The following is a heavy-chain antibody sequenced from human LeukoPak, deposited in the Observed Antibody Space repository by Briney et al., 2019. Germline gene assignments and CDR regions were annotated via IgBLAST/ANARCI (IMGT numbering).Heavy chain of an antibody. CDR2: ISGSGGST. Sequence: GGSLRLSCAASGFTFSSFAMSWVRQAPGKGLEWVSGISGSGGSTYYADSVKGQFTISRDNSKNTLYLQMNSMRAEDTAVYYCAKGPRDYYDSSGYYGMYYFDYWGQGTLVTVSS. J-gene: IGHJ4*02. CDR1: GFTFSSFA. D-gene: IGHD3-22*01. V-gene: IGHV3-23*01. CDR3: AKGPRDYYDSSGYYGMYYFDY.